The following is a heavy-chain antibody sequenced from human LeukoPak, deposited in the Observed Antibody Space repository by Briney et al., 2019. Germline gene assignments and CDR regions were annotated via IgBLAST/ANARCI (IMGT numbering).Heavy chain of an antibody. D-gene: IGHD3-22*01. J-gene: IGHJ3*01. Sequence: SETLSLTCIVSGGSINSDHYYWAWTRQPPGKGLECIGTIYYTGKIYYNPSRKSRLTMSVHTSRNQFSLTLSSVIAADTAVYYCARTLYYYDSRGYYVADSFDFWGHGTMVAVSS. CDR2: IYYTGKI. V-gene: IGHV4-39*01. CDR3: ARTLYYYDSRGYYVADSFDF. CDR1: GGSINSDHYY.